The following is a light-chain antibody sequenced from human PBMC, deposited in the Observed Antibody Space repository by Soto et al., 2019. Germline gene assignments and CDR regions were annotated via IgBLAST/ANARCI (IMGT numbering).Light chain of an antibody. CDR2: DVT. J-gene: IGLJ2*01. CDR3: TSYTTSDTFL. Sequence: QSALTQPASVSGPPGQSITISCTGTSSDVGAYNYVSWYQHHPGKAPRLVIYDVTNRPSGISDRFSGSKSGNTASLTISGLLAEDEADYYWTSYTTSDTFLFGGGTKLTVL. CDR1: SSDVGAYNY. V-gene: IGLV2-14*01.